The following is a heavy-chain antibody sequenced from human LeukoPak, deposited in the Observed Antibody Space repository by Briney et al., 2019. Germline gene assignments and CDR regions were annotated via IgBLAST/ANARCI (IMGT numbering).Heavy chain of an antibody. CDR1: GFTFSSYA. Sequence: PGGSLRLSCAASGFTFSSYAMSWVRQAPGKGLEWVSAISGSGGSTYYADSVKGRFTISRDNSKNTLYLQMNSLRAEDTAVYYCAKVQRLVRSPYYFDYWGQGTLVTVSS. V-gene: IGHV3-23*01. D-gene: IGHD6-13*01. CDR2: ISGSGGST. J-gene: IGHJ4*02. CDR3: AKVQRLVRSPYYFDY.